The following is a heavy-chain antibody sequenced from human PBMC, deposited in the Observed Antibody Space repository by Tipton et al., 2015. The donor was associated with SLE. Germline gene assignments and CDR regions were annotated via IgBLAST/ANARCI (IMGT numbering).Heavy chain of an antibody. CDR3: ASPGCGTTGCPFQH. CDR2: INWNGDNT. CDR1: GFTFDDYA. J-gene: IGHJ1*01. D-gene: IGHD4-17*01. Sequence: VQLVQSGGGVVRPGGSLRLSCAASGFTFDDYAMNWVRQTPGKGLEWVSTINWNGDNTRYADSVKGRFTISRDNAKNSLYLQMDSLGADDTAVYYCASPGCGTTGCPFQHWGQGTLVTVSS. V-gene: IGHV3-20*04.